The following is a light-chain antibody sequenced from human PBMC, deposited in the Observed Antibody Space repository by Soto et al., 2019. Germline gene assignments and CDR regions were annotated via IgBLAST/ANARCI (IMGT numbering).Light chain of an antibody. CDR1: SSDVGGYNY. CDR3: SSYAGGNNAYV. CDR2: EVT. Sequence: QSVLTQPPSASGSPGQSVTISCTGASSDVGGYNYVSWYQQHPGKAPKLMIYEVTKRPSGVPDRFSGSKSGNTASLTVSGLQPEDEADYYCSSYAGGNNAYVFGTGTKVPS. V-gene: IGLV2-8*01. J-gene: IGLJ1*01.